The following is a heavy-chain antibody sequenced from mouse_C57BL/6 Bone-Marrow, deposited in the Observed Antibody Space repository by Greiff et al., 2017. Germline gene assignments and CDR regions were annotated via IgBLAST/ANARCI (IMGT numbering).Heavy chain of an antibody. J-gene: IGHJ4*01. CDR2: IYPGDGDT. Sequence: VQLQQSGPELVKPGASVKISCKASGYAFSSSWMNWVKQRPGKGLEWIGRIYPGDGDTNYNGKFKGKATLTADKSSSTAYMQLSSLTSEDSAVYFCAQRTPLFLYAMDYWGQGTSVTVSS. CDR1: GYAFSSSW. D-gene: IGHD2-3*01. V-gene: IGHV1-82*01. CDR3: AQRTPLFLYAMDY.